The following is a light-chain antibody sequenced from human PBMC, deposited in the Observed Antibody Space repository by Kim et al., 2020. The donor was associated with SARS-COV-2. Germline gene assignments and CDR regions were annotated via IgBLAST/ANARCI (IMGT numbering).Light chain of an antibody. CDR1: QTISSNY. Sequence: EVVLTQSPGTLSLSPAERAALSCRASQTISSNYLAWYQQKPGQAPRLLVYGASTRATGIPARFTGSGSETDFTLTISGLEPEDFAVYYCHQYSSSPPTFGQGTKVDIK. CDR3: HQYSSSPPT. CDR2: GAS. J-gene: IGKJ1*01. V-gene: IGKV3-20*01.